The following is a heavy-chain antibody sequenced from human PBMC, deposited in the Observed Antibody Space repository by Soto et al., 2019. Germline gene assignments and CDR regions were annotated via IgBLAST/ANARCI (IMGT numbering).Heavy chain of an antibody. J-gene: IGHJ2*01. Sequence: QVQLQESGPGLVKPSETLSLSCTVSGGSVSSESYSWSWIRQPPGKALEWIGYIYSSGSTNYNPSLKSRLTISLDTSKNQFSLGLSSVTAADTAVYYCAREPIAYCGGDCYAYWYFDVWGRGSLVTVSS. CDR2: IYSSGST. V-gene: IGHV4-61*01. CDR1: GGSVSSESYS. D-gene: IGHD2-21*02. CDR3: AREPIAYCGGDCYAYWYFDV.